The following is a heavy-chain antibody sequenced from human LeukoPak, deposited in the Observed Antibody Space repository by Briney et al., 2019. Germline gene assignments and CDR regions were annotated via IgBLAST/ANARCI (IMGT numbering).Heavy chain of an antibody. CDR2: LSYAGRDK. CDR1: GFTFSSHG. CDR3: AKRRTVDTAMVTHYYGMDV. D-gene: IGHD5-18*01. V-gene: IGHV3-30*18. Sequence: PGGSLRLSCAASGFTFSSHGMHWVRQAPGKGLEWVAVLSYAGRDKYYADSVKGRFTISREHSKNTLYLQMNSLRAEDTAVYYCAKRRTVDTAMVTHYYGMDVWGQGTTVTVSS. J-gene: IGHJ6*02.